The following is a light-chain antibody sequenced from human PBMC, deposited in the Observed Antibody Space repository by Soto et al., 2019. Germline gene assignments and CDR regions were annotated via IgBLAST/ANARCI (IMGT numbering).Light chain of an antibody. V-gene: IGKV3-20*01. CDR3: HQYGSSPPHT. CDR1: QSVPSTY. J-gene: IGKJ2*01. Sequence: EIVLTQSPGTLSLSPGERATISCAASQSVPSTYVAWYQKKPGLAPVLLIYGASERGTGIPDRFSGSGSGADFTLTITIREPEADAVYYCHQYGSSPPHTFGQGTKLDIK. CDR2: GAS.